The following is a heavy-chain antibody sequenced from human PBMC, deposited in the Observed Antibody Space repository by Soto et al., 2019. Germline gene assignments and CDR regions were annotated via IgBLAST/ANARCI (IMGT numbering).Heavy chain of an antibody. CDR2: IKSKTDGGTT. J-gene: IGHJ6*02. CDR3: TTDYHIVVVIDARAGSNYGMDV. Sequence: EVQLVESGGGLVKPGGSLRLSCAASGFTFSNAWMSWVRQAPGKGLEWVGRIKSKTDGGTTDYAAPVKGRFTISRDDSKNTLYLQMNSLKTEDTAVYYCTTDYHIVVVIDARAGSNYGMDVWGQGTTVTVSS. D-gene: IGHD2-21*01. V-gene: IGHV3-15*01. CDR1: GFTFSNAW.